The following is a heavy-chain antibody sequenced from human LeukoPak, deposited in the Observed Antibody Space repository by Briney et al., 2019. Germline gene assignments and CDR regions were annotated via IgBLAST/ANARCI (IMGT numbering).Heavy chain of an antibody. CDR2: INHSGST. CDR3: ARISVLRFLEWLDY. V-gene: IGHV4-39*07. D-gene: IGHD3-3*01. J-gene: IGHJ4*02. CDR1: GGSVSSNTYY. Sequence: SETLSLTCTVSGGSVSSNTYYWSWIRQPPGKGLEWIGEINHSGSTNYNPSLKSRVTISVDKSKNQFSLKLSSVTAADTAVYYCARISVLRFLEWLDYWGQGTLVTVSS.